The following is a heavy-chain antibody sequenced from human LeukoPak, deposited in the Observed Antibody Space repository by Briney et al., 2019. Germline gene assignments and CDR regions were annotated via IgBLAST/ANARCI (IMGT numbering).Heavy chain of an antibody. J-gene: IGHJ5*02. Sequence: SETLSLTCTVSGGSISSSSYYWGWIRQPPGKGLEWIGSIYYSGSTYYNPSLKSRVTISVDTSKNQFSLKLSSVTAADTAVYYCARTHSSSWYVESGVWLDPWGQGTLVTVSS. D-gene: IGHD6-13*01. CDR2: IYYSGST. CDR1: GGSISSSSYY. V-gene: IGHV4-39*01. CDR3: ARTHSSSWYVESGVWLDP.